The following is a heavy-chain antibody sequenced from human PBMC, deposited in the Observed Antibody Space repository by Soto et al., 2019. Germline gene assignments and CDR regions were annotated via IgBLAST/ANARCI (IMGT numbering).Heavy chain of an antibody. V-gene: IGHV3-74*01. J-gene: IGHJ4*02. Sequence: GGSLRLSCAASGFTFSSYWMHWVRQAPGKGLVWVSRINSDGSSTSYADSVKGRFTISRDNAKNTLYLQMNSLRAEDTAVYYCAREAPRYDSSGYYYVGPPDYWGQGTLVTVSS. D-gene: IGHD3-22*01. CDR3: AREAPRYDSSGYYYVGPPDY. CDR2: INSDGSST. CDR1: GFTFSSYW.